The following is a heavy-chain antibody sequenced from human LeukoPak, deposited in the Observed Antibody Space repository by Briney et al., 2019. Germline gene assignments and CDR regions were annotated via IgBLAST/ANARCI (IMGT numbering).Heavy chain of an antibody. D-gene: IGHD3-22*01. CDR1: GFTFSSYA. V-gene: IGHV3-23*01. J-gene: IGHJ4*02. CDR3: AKDGSYYYDSSGYYFFDY. Sequence: RGSLRLSCAASGFTFSSYAMSWVRQAPGKGLEWVSAISGSGGSTYYADSVKGRFTISRDNSKNTLYLQMNSLRAEDTAVYYCAKDGSYYYDSSGYYFFDYWGQGTLVTVSS. CDR2: ISGSGGST.